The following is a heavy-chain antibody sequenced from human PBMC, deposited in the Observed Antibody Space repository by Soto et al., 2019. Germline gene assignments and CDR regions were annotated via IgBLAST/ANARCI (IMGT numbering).Heavy chain of an antibody. D-gene: IGHD2-15*01. CDR1: GYTFTSYY. Sequence: QVQLVQSGAEVKKPGASVKVSCKASGYTFTSYYMHWVRQAPGQGLEWMGIINPSGGSTSYAQKFQGRVTMSRDTSTSTVYMELSSLRSEDMAVYYCARGRDIVVVVAATLRFDPWGQGTLVTVSS. CDR2: INPSGGST. J-gene: IGHJ5*02. CDR3: ARGRDIVVVVAATLRFDP. V-gene: IGHV1-46*03.